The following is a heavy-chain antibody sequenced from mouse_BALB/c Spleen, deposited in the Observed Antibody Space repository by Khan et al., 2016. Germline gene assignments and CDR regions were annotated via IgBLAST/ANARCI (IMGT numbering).Heavy chain of an antibody. Sequence: QVQLQQSGAELMKPGASVKISCKATGYTFSSYWIEWVKQRPGHGLEWIGEILPGRGSTNYNEKFKGKATFTADTSSNTAYMQLISLTSEDSAVYYCARGKAYWGQGTTLTVSS. CDR3: ARGKAY. J-gene: IGHJ2*01. CDR2: ILPGRGST. CDR1: GYTFSSYW. V-gene: IGHV1-9*01.